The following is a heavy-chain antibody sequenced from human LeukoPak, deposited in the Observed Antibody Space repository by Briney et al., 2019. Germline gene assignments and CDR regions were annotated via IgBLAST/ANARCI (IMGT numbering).Heavy chain of an antibody. V-gene: IGHV1-2*02. Sequence: ASVKVSCKASGYTFTDYYINWVRQAPGQGLEWMGWINPNSGGTNYAQKFQGRVTMTRDTSISTAYMELSRLRSDDTAVYYCARDTPGIAAAGYFLEDYWGQGTLVTVSS. D-gene: IGHD6-13*01. J-gene: IGHJ4*02. CDR3: ARDTPGIAAAGYFLEDY. CDR1: GYTFTDYY. CDR2: INPNSGGT.